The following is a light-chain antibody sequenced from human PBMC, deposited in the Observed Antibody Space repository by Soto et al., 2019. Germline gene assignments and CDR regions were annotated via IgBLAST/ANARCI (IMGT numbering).Light chain of an antibody. V-gene: IGKV1-39*01. CDR1: QSISSY. Sequence: DIQVTQSPSSLSASVGDRVTITCRAIQSISSYLNWYQQKPGKAPKLLIYAASSLQSGVPSRFSGSGSGTDFTLTISSLQPEDFATYYCQQSYSTPRTFGQGTKVDIK. CDR2: AAS. J-gene: IGKJ1*01. CDR3: QQSYSTPRT.